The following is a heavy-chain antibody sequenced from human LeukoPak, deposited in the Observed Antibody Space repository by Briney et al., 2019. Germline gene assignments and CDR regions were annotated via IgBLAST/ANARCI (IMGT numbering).Heavy chain of an antibody. CDR2: IYPGDSDT. CDR3: ARSNYGSGSYYNPRFDYYGMDV. Sequence: GESLKISCKGSGYSFTSYWIGWVRQMPGKGLEWMGIIYPGDSDTRYSPSFQGQVTISADKSISTAYLQWSSLKASDTAMYYCARSNYGSGSYYNPRFDYYGMDVWGQGTTVTVSS. D-gene: IGHD3-10*01. CDR1: GYSFTSYW. V-gene: IGHV5-51*01. J-gene: IGHJ6*02.